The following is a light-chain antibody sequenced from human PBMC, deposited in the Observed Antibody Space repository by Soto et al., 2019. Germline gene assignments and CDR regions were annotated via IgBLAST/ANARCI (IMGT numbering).Light chain of an antibody. J-gene: IGLJ1*01. V-gene: IGLV2-11*01. CDR3: CSYAGSYTFYV. CDR1: SSDVGGYNY. CDR2: DVS. Sequence: QSALTQPRSVSGSPGQSVTISCTGTSSDVGGYNYVSWCQQHPGEAPKLMIYDVSKRPSGVPDRFSGSKSGNTASLTISGLQAEDEADYYCCSYAGSYTFYVFGTGTKVTVL.